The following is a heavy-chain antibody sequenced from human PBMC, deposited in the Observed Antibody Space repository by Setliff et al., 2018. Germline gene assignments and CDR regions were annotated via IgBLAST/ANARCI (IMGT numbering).Heavy chain of an antibody. CDR3: AKDRYSFGSQMYWNSFSL. CDR2: VYHRGST. J-gene: IGHJ3*01. D-gene: IGHD1-1*01. Sequence: NPSETLSLTCTVSNGSLDRSGYYWGWIRQPPGKGLEWIASVYHRGSTYYNPSLKSRVTISVDMSRNQFSLQLKSVTAADTAVYYCAKDRYSFGSQMYWNSFSLWGPGTMVTVSS. CDR1: NGSLDRSGYY. V-gene: IGHV4-39*02.